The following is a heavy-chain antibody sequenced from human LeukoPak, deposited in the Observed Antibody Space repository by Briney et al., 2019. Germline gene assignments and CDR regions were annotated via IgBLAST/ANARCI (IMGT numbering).Heavy chain of an antibody. CDR3: AREPPNYYDSSGYINYYYYGMDV. J-gene: IGHJ6*02. CDR1: GFTFSNYN. V-gene: IGHV3-48*01. Sequence: PGGSLRLSCAASGFTFSNYNMNWVRQPPGKGLEWVSSISGSSTPIYYADSVKGRFTISRDNSKNTLYLQMNSLRAEDTAVYYCAREPPNYYDSSGYINYYYYGMDVWGQGTTVTVSS. CDR2: ISGSSTPI. D-gene: IGHD3-22*01.